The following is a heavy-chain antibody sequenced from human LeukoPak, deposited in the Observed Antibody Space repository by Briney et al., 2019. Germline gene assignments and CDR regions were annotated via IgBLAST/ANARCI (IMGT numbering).Heavy chain of an antibody. CDR2: IYYSGST. Sequence: PSETLSLTCTVSGGSISSYYWSWTRQPPGKGLEWIGYIYYSGSTNYNPSLKSRVTISVDTSKNQFSLKLSSVTAADTAVYYRASLRANYYDSSGYENWFDPWGQGTLVTVSS. J-gene: IGHJ5*02. CDR3: ASLRANYYDSSGYENWFDP. V-gene: IGHV4-59*01. CDR1: GGSISSYY. D-gene: IGHD3-22*01.